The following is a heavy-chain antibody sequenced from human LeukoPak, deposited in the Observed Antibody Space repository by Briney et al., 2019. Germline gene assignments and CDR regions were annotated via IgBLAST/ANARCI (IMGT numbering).Heavy chain of an antibody. CDR3: ARLYDILTGYPYYFDY. V-gene: IGHV4-31*03. Sequence: SETLSLTCTVSGGSINGGDYYWSWIRQHPGKGLEWVGYIFYTGSTYYNPSLKSRVSISVDTSRNQFSLKLSSVTAADTAVYYCARLYDILTGYPYYFDYWGQGTLVTVSS. D-gene: IGHD3-9*01. CDR1: GGSINGGDYY. CDR2: IFYTGST. J-gene: IGHJ4*02.